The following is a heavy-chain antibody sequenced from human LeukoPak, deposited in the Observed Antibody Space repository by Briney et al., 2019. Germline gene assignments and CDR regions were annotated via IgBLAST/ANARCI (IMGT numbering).Heavy chain of an antibody. Sequence: QPGGSLRLSCPASGFTFSSHWMSWVRQAPGKGLEWVANINQDGSEKYYMDSVKGRFTTSRDNAKNSLYLQMNSLRAEDTAIYYCARDHVVDGLVFDYWGQGTLVTVSS. D-gene: IGHD2-15*01. CDR3: ARDHVVDGLVFDY. V-gene: IGHV3-7*01. CDR1: GFTFSSHW. J-gene: IGHJ4*02. CDR2: INQDGSEK.